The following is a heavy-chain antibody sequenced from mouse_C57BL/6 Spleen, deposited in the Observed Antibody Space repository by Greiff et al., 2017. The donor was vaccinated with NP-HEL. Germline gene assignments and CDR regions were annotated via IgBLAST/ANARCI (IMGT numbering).Heavy chain of an antibody. Sequence: VKLMESGPGLVAPSQSLSITCTVSGFSLTSYAISWVRQPPGKGLEWLGVIWTGGGTNSNSAPKSRLSISKDNSKSQVFLKMNSLQTDDTARYYCASHYYGSSYVGFACWGKGTLVTVSA. V-gene: IGHV2-9-1*01. J-gene: IGHJ3*01. CDR2: IWTGGGT. CDR1: GFSLTSYA. D-gene: IGHD1-1*01. CDR3: ASHYYGSSYVGFAC.